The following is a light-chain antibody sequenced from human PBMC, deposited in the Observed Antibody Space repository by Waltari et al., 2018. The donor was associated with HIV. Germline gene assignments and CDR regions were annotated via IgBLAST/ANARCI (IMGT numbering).Light chain of an antibody. V-gene: IGLV2-11*01. Sequence: QSSLTQPRSMSGSPGQSVTISCTGTSSDVGNYDYVSWYQQHPGKAPKLLLYDVSERPSGVPDRFSGSKSGNTASLTISGLQVEDEAVYHCCSFAGSSTFVVFGGGTSLTVL. J-gene: IGLJ2*01. CDR3: CSFAGSSTFVV. CDR2: DVS. CDR1: SSDVGNYDY.